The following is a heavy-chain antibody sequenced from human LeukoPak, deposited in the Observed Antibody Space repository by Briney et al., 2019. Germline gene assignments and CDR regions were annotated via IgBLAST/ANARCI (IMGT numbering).Heavy chain of an antibody. CDR3: GRVAIGWWLDC. V-gene: IGHV3-21*01. J-gene: IGHJ5*01. Sequence: GGSLRLSCAASGFTFSGYTMNWVRPAPGKGLEWVSSISSSSSYIYYADSVKGRFTIPRDNAKNSLYLQMNSLGAEGTAVYYCGRVAIGWWLDCGGGGALVTVPS. CDR2: ISSSSSYI. CDR1: GFTFSGYT. D-gene: IGHD2-21*01.